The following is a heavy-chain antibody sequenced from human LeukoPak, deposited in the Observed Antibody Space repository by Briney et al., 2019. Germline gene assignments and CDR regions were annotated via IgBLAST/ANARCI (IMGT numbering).Heavy chain of an antibody. D-gene: IGHD6-19*01. J-gene: IGHJ4*02. V-gene: IGHV3-7*01. Sequence: GGSLRLSCAASGFTFSGYWMNWVRQAPGKGLEWVANIKQDGSEKYYVDSVKGRFTISRDNAENSLYLQMNSLRAEDTAVYYCARDLRSSGWYYFDYWGQGTLVTVSS. CDR1: GFTFSGYW. CDR3: ARDLRSSGWYYFDY. CDR2: IKQDGSEK.